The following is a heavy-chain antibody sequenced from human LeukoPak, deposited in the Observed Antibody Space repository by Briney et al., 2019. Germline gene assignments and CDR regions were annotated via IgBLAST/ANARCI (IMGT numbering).Heavy chain of an antibody. J-gene: IGHJ4*02. CDR1: GFTFSRYW. V-gene: IGHV3-30*03. Sequence: GGSLRLSCAASGFTFSRYWMHWVRQAPGKGLEWVAVMSNDGNYYADSEKGRFTISRDNSKNTLYLQMNSLRPEDTAVYYCARDGGGGGSYPDYWGQGTLVTVSS. D-gene: IGHD1-26*01. CDR3: ARDGGGGGSYPDY. CDR2: MSNDGN.